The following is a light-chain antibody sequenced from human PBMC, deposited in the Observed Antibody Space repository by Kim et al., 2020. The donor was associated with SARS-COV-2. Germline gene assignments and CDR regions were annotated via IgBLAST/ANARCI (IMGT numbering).Light chain of an antibody. CDR2: SVS. Sequence: SPGEMAALSCRTSQSGFSHCLACYQQKPGQATRRLIYSVSNRATGIPDRFSGSGSGTDFTLTISRLEPEDFAVYYCQQYGIAPPYTFGQGTKLEI. V-gene: IGKV3-20*01. CDR3: QQYGIAPPYT. CDR1: QSGFSHC. J-gene: IGKJ2*01.